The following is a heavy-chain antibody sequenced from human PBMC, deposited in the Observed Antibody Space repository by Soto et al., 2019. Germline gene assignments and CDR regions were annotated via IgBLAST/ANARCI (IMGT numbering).Heavy chain of an antibody. J-gene: IGHJ6*02. CDR3: ARGLVRGYYYYYYGMDV. CDR1: GDSVSSNSAA. D-gene: IGHD2-15*01. V-gene: IGHV6-1*01. CDR2: TYYRSKWYN. Sequence: SQTLSLTCAISGDSVSSNSAAWNWIRRSPSRGLEWLGRTYYRSKWYNDYAVSVKSRITINPDTSKNQFSLQLNSVTPEDTAVYYCARGLVRGYYYYYYGMDVWGQGTTVTVSS.